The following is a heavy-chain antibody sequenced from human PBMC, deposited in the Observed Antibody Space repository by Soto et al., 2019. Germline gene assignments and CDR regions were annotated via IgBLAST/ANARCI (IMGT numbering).Heavy chain of an antibody. D-gene: IGHD5-12*01. CDR1: GGFINTFY. CDR3: AREGSYSAYNFAHGIQLWSFDF. V-gene: IGHV4-4*07. CDR2: IFSSGST. J-gene: IGHJ4*02. Sequence: SETLSLTCTVSGGFINTFYWSWVRQPAGKGLEWIGRIFSSGSTSFNPSLESRVAMSVDTSKNHFSLNLSSVTAADMAVYYCAREGSYSAYNFAHGIQLWSFDFWGRGALVTVSS.